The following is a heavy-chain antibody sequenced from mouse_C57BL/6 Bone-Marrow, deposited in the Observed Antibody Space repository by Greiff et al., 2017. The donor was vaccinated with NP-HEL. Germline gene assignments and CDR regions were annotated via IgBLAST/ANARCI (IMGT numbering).Heavy chain of an antibody. D-gene: IGHD2-2*01. V-gene: IGHV1-63*01. Sequence: QVQLQQSGAELVRPGTSVKMSCKASGYTFTNYWIGWAKQRPGHGLEWIGDIYPGGGYTNYNEKFKGKATLTADKSSSTAYMQFSSLTSEDSAIYYCATRLYGYDEGYAMDYWGQGTSVTVSS. CDR1: GYTFTNYW. CDR2: IYPGGGYT. J-gene: IGHJ4*01. CDR3: ATRLYGYDEGYAMDY.